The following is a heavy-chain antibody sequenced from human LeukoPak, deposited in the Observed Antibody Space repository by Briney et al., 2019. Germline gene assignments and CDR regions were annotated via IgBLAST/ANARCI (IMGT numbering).Heavy chain of an antibody. Sequence: GGSLRLSCAASGFTFSTYSMNWVRQAPGKGLEWVSSISRSSSHIYFADSVKGRFTISRDNAKNSLYLQVNSLRAEDTAVYYCARDRCSGGACYSFDFWGQGTLVTVSS. CDR2: ISRSSSHI. CDR3: ARDRCSGGACYSFDF. V-gene: IGHV3-21*06. D-gene: IGHD2-15*01. J-gene: IGHJ4*02. CDR1: GFTFSTYS.